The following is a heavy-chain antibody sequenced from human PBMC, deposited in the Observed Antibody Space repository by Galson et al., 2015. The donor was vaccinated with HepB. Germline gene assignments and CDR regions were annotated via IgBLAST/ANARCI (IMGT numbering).Heavy chain of an antibody. Sequence: SLRLSCAASGFTLKNHSMHWARQAPGNGLEWISMMAYNGVTKYFADSLKGRFTISRDNSKNILYLLMNSLRTEDTAVYYCARGTTDSDLGYYYHLDVWGPGTTVTVSS. CDR1: GFTLKNHS. CDR3: ARGTTDSDLGYYYHLDV. J-gene: IGHJ6*02. CDR2: MAYNGVTK. D-gene: IGHD1-1*01. V-gene: IGHV3-30-3*01.